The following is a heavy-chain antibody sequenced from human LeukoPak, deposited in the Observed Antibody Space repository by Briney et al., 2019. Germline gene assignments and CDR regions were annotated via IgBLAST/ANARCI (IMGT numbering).Heavy chain of an antibody. D-gene: IGHD3-22*01. CDR1: GGSISSYY. CDR2: IYYSGST. V-gene: IGHV4-59*08. J-gene: IGHJ3*02. CDR3: ARQARYYDSSGHDAFDI. Sequence: SETLSLTCTVSGGSISSYYWSWIRQPPGKGLEWIGYIYYSGSTNYNPSLKSRVTISVDTSKNQFSLKLSSVTAADTAVYYCARQARYYDSSGHDAFDIWGQGTMVTVSS.